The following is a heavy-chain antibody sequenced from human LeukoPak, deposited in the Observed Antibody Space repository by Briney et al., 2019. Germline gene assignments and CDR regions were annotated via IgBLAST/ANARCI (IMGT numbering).Heavy chain of an antibody. V-gene: IGHV4-39*01. CDR1: GGSISSSSYY. CDR2: IYYSGST. Sequence: SETLSLTCTVSGGSISSSSYYWGWIRQPPGKGLEWIGSIYYSGSTYYNPSLKSRVTISVDTSKNQFSLKLSSVTAADTAVYYCARQGNYYDSSGYWNWFDPWGQGTLVTVSS. CDR3: ARQGNYYDSSGYWNWFDP. D-gene: IGHD3-22*01. J-gene: IGHJ5*02.